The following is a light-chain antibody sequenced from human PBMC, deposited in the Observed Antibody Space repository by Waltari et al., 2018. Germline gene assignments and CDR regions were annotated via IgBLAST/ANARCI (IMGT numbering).Light chain of an antibody. CDR1: SSDVGSFNP. CDR2: EVT. V-gene: IGLV2-23*02. Sequence: QSGLTQPASVSGSPGQSITISCTETSSDVGSFNPVPWYQQYAGKSPKRMVYEVTKRASGVSDRFSGSKSGNTASLTISGLQSEDEADYYCCSYVGLGIYVFGTGTKVTVL. CDR3: CSYVGLGIYV. J-gene: IGLJ1*01.